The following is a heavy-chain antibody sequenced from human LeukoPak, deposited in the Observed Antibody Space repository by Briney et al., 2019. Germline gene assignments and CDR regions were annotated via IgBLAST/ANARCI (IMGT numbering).Heavy chain of an antibody. CDR1: GGSISSYY. V-gene: IGHV4-4*07. CDR3: AREVLRYFDWLFSDFDY. Sequence: SETLSLTCTVSGGSISSYYWSWIRQPAGKGLEWIGRIYTSGSNYNPSLKSRVTMSVDTSKNQFSLKLSSVTAADTAVYYCAREVLRYFDWLFSDFDYWGQGTLVTVSS. J-gene: IGHJ4*02. D-gene: IGHD3-9*01. CDR2: IYTSGS.